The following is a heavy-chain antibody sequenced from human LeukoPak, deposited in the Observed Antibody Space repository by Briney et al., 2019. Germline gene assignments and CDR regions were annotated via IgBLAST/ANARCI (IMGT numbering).Heavy chain of an antibody. J-gene: IGHJ6*03. CDR3: ARGGDGYNYNYYYYMDV. Sequence: SETLSLTCAVYGGSFSGYYWSWIRQPPGKGLEWIGEINHSGSTNYNPSLKSRVTISVDTSKNQFSLKLSSVTAADTAVCYCARGGDGYNYNYYYYMDVWGKGTTVTVSS. V-gene: IGHV4-34*01. CDR2: INHSGST. D-gene: IGHD5-24*01. CDR1: GGSFSGYY.